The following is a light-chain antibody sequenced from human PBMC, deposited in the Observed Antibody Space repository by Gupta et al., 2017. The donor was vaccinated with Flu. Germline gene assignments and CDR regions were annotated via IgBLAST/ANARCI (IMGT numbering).Light chain of an antibody. CDR1: QRIRSY. J-gene: IGKJ3*01. V-gene: IGKV1-39*01. Sequence: SSVSAAVGDRVTNTCRESQRIRSYLKWYKQKQEKAPKLLIYAASSCQSCVPSRFSGRGYGRDLALAISSRQLEDSTASYCQQTYNNPLLTFGHGTKVDIK. CDR2: AAS. CDR3: QQTYNNPLLT.